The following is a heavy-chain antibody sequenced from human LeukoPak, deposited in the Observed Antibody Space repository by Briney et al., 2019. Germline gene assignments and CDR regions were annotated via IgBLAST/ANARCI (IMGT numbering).Heavy chain of an antibody. J-gene: IGHJ4*02. D-gene: IGHD2-15*01. CDR3: ARVFPDIVVVVAGSPPTLDY. V-gene: IGHV1-46*01. Sequence: EASVKVSCKASGYTFTSYDINWVRQAPGQGLEWMGIINPSGGSTSYAQKFQGRVTMTRDTSTSTVYMELSSLRSEDTAVYYCARVFPDIVVVVAGSPPTLDYWGQGTLVTVSS. CDR2: INPSGGST. CDR1: GYTFTSYD.